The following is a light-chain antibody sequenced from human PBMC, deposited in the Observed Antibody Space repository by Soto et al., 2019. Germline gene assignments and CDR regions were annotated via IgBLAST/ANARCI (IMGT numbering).Light chain of an antibody. Sequence: EIVLTQSPGTLSLSPGERATLSCRASQSFTSTYFAWYQQKPGHAPRLLVYGASTRATGIPDRFSGSGSGTDFPLTISRLEPEAFAIYYCQQYGGLPLTFGGGTRVEIK. CDR3: QQYGGLPLT. J-gene: IGKJ4*01. CDR2: GAS. V-gene: IGKV3-20*01. CDR1: QSFTSTY.